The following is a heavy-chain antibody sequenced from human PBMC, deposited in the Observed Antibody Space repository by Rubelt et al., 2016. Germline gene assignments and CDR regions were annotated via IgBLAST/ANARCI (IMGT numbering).Heavy chain of an antibody. CDR2: IYYSGST. Sequence: QLQLQESGPGLVKPSETLSLTCTVSGGSISSNTYYWGWIRQPPGKGLEWIASIYYSGSTYYNPSLKSRVTISGDTSKNQCSWKLSSVTAADTAVYYCARARSTSSGWFDPWGQGTLVTVSS. CDR3: ARARSTSSGWFDP. J-gene: IGHJ5*02. D-gene: IGHD2-2*01. CDR1: GGSISSNTYY. V-gene: IGHV4-39*07.